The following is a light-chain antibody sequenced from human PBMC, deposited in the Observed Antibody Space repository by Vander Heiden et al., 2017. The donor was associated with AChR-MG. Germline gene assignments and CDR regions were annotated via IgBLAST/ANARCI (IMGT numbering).Light chain of an antibody. J-gene: IGKJ1*01. CDR1: QSVSSN. CDR2: GAS. V-gene: IGKV3-15*01. CDR3: QQYNNWPPWT. Sequence: EIVMTQSPATLSVSPGARATLSCRASQSVSSNLSWYQQKPGQAPRLLIYGASTRATAIPARFSGSGSGTEFTLTNISLQAEDYAVYYCQQYNNWPPWTFGQGTKVEIK.